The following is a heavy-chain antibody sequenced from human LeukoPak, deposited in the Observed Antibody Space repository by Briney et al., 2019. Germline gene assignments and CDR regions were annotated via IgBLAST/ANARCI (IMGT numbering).Heavy chain of an antibody. Sequence: GGSLRLSCAASGFTFSDYYMSWIRQAPGKGLEWVSYISSSGSTIYYADSVKGRFTISRDNAKNSLYLQMNSLRAEDTAVYYCARDSLERRPFDYFDYWGQGTLVTVSS. CDR1: GFTFSDYY. CDR2: ISSSGSTI. J-gene: IGHJ4*02. V-gene: IGHV3-11*01. D-gene: IGHD1-1*01. CDR3: ARDSLERRPFDYFDY.